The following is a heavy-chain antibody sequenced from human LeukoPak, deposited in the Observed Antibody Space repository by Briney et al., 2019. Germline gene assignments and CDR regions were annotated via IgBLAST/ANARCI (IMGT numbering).Heavy chain of an antibody. CDR3: AGALWFGELTD. CDR1: GFTFSSYE. D-gene: IGHD3-10*01. CDR2: ISSSGSTI. J-gene: IGHJ4*02. Sequence: GGSLRLSCAASGFTFSSYEMNWVRQAPGKGLEWVSYISSSGSTIYYADSVKGRFTISRDNAKNSLYLQMNSLRAEDTAVYYCAGALWFGELTDWGQGTLVTVSS. V-gene: IGHV3-48*03.